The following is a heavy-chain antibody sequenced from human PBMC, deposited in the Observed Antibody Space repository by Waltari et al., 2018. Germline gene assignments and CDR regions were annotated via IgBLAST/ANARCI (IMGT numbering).Heavy chain of an antibody. CDR3: ASSGGPMRFYYYYGMDV. CDR1: GGSFSGYY. J-gene: IGHJ6*02. Sequence: SETLSLTCPVYGGSFSGYYWSWIRQPPGKGLEWIGEINHSGSTNYNPSLKSRVTISVDTSKNQFSLKLSSVTAADTAVYYCASSGGPMRFYYYYGMDVWGQGTTVTVSS. D-gene: IGHD3-10*01. V-gene: IGHV4-34*01. CDR2: INHSGST.